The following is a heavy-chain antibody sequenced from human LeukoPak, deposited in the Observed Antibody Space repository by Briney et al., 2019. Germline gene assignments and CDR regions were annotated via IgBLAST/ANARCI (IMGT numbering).Heavy chain of an antibody. Sequence: PSETLSLTCSVSGGSISTKYWSWIRQPPGKGLEWIGYISYSGSTNSNPSLKSRVTISIDTSKNQFSLRLSSVTAAATAVHYCARHEPYYLPRGFDPWGQGTLVTVSS. D-gene: IGHD3-10*01. V-gene: IGHV4-59*08. CDR2: ISYSGST. CDR1: GGSISTKY. CDR3: ARHEPYYLPRGFDP. J-gene: IGHJ5*02.